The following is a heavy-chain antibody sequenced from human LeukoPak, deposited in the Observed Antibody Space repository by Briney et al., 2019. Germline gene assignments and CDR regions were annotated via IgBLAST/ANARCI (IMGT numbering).Heavy chain of an antibody. J-gene: IGHJ4*02. CDR2: IYYSGGT. CDR3: ARGPYNYGSREIDY. Sequence: SETLSLTCTASGGSISSGDYFWTWIRQHLGKGLEWIGYIYYSGGTYYNPSLKSRVSISGDTSKNQFSLRLSSVTAADTAVYYCARGPYNYGSREIDYWGQGTLVTVSS. V-gene: IGHV4-31*03. CDR1: GGSISSGDYF. D-gene: IGHD5-18*01.